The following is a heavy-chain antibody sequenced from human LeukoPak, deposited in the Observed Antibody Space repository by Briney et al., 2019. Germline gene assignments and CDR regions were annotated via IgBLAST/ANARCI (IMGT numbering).Heavy chain of an antibody. D-gene: IGHD3-22*01. J-gene: IGHJ4*02. CDR2: INHSGST. CDR3: ARGLNYYDSSGYYGFDY. CDR1: GGSFSGYY. Sequence: SETLSLTCAVYGGSFSGYYWSWIRQPPGKGLEWIGEINHSGSTNYNPSLKSRVTISVDTSKNQFSLKLSSVTAADTAVYYCARGLNYYDSSGYYGFDYWGQRTLVTVSS. V-gene: IGHV4-34*01.